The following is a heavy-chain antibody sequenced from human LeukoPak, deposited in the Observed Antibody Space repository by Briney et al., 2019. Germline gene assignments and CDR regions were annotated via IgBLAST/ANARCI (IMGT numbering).Heavy chain of an antibody. CDR3: AKNHDSNGYHTDDAFDV. V-gene: IGHV3-15*01. CDR2: IKSKTDGGTT. J-gene: IGHJ3*01. Sequence: PGGSLRLSCAASGFTFSNAWMSWVRQAPGKGLEWVGRIKSKTDGGTTDYAAPVKGRFTISRDDSKNTLYLQMNSLKTEDTAVYYCAKNHDSNGYHTDDAFDVWGQGTMVTVSS. CDR1: GFTFSNAW. D-gene: IGHD3-22*01.